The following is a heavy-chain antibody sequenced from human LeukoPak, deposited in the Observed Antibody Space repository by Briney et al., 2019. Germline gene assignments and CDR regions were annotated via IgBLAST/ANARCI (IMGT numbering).Heavy chain of an antibody. CDR2: IYYSGST. CDR1: GGSISSGGYY. CDR3: ARLGDYYDSSGYSKLGSYYFDY. V-gene: IGHV4-31*03. J-gene: IGHJ4*02. Sequence: SETLSLTCTVSGGSISSGGYYWRWIRQHPGKGLEWIGYIYYSGSTYYNPSLKSRVTISVDTSKNQFSLKLSSVTAADTAVYYCARLGDYYDSSGYSKLGSYYFDYWGQGTLVTVSS. D-gene: IGHD3-22*01.